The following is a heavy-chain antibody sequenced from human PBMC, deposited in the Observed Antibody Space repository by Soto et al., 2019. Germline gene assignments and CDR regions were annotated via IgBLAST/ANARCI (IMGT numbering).Heavy chain of an antibody. CDR3: ARGLPGYYGADV. V-gene: IGHV3-74*01. CDR1: GFTFSSYW. CDR2: IKGDASST. J-gene: IGHJ6*02. D-gene: IGHD5-18*01. Sequence: EVQLVESGGGLVQPGGSLRISCAASGFTFSSYWMHWCRQAPGKGLVWVSRIKGDASSTNYADLVKGRFIIARDSAENTLYLQMNSLRAEDTAVYYCARGLPGYYGADVWGQGTKVTVSS.